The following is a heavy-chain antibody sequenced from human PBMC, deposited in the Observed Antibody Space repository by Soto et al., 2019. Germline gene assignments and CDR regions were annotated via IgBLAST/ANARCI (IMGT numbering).Heavy chain of an antibody. J-gene: IGHJ6*03. CDR1: GGSISSYY. CDR2: IYYSGST. Sequence: QVQLQESGPGLVKPSETLSLTCTVSGGSISSYYWSWIRQPPGKGLEWIGYIYYSGSTNYNPSLKSRVTISVDTSKNQFSLKLSSVTAADTAVYYCARHLGYCSSTSCPPYYYYYMDVWDKGTTVTVSS. V-gene: IGHV4-59*08. D-gene: IGHD2-2*01. CDR3: ARHLGYCSSTSCPPYYYYYMDV.